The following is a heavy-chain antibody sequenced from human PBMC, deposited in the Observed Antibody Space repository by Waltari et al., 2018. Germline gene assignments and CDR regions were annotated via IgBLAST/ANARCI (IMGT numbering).Heavy chain of an antibody. Sequence: QVQLVQSGAEVKKPGSSVKVSCKASGGTFSSYAISWVRQAPGQGLEWMGRIILSFVTANYAQKCEGRVTITADKATSTAYMELSSLRSEDTAVYYWARDPGSSGWLIRRGWFDPWGKGTLVTVSS. D-gene: IGHD6-19*01. J-gene: IGHJ5*02. CDR2: IILSFVTA. V-gene: IGHV1-69*08. CDR1: GGTFSSYA. CDR3: ARDPGSSGWLIRRGWFDP.